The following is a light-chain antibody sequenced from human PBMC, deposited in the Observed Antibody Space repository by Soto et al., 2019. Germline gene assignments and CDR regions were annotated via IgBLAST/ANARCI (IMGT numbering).Light chain of an antibody. CDR3: QQYDKYST. CDR1: QSISSW. CDR2: DAS. Sequence: DIQMTQSPSTLSASVGDRVTITCRASQSISSWLAWYQQKPGKAPKLLIYDASISESGVPSRFSGSGSGTEFTLTVTSLQPEDFATYFCQQYDKYSTFGHGTKVDI. V-gene: IGKV1-5*01. J-gene: IGKJ1*01.